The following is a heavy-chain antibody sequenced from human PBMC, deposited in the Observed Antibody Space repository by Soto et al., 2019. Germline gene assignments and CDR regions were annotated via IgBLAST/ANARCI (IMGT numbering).Heavy chain of an antibody. J-gene: IGHJ4*02. CDR1: GGSISSYY. CDR2: IYTSGST. V-gene: IGHV4-4*07. Sequence: QVQLQESGPGLVKPSETLSLTCTVSGGSISSYYWSWIRQPAGKGLEWIGRIYTSGSTNYNPSLKSRLTVSLDTSKNQSSLRVSAVTAADTAVYYCARDSGDYQGFDYWGQGTLVTVAS. CDR3: ARDSGDYQGFDY. D-gene: IGHD4-17*01.